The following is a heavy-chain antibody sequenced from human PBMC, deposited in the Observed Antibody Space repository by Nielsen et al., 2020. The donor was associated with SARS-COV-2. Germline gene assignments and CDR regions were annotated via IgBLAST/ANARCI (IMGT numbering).Heavy chain of an antibody. V-gene: IGHV3-30*02. CDR2: ISPDGSNK. CDR3: ARDRRGMTTEGDV. D-gene: IGHD4-11*01. J-gene: IGHJ6*02. CDR1: GFTFRTFD. Sequence: GGSLRLSCAASGFTFRTFDMHWVRQAPGKGLEWVALISPDGSNKYHLESLEGRFAISRDNSKNTLYLQMNSLRLEDTAVYYCARDRRGMTTEGDVWGQGTTVTVSS.